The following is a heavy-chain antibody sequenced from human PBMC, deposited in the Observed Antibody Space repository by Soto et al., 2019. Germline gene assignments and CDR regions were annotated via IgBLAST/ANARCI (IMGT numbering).Heavy chain of an antibody. V-gene: IGHV3-21*01. CDR2: ISSSSSYI. CDR1: GFTFSSYS. J-gene: IGHJ4*02. Sequence: PGGSLRLSCAASGFTFSSYSMNWVRQAPGKGLEWVSSISSSSSYIYYADSVKGRFTISRDNAKNPLYLQMNSLRAEDTAVYYCARDLQHLAARPDYWGQGTLVTVSS. CDR3: ARDLQHLAARPDY. D-gene: IGHD6-6*01.